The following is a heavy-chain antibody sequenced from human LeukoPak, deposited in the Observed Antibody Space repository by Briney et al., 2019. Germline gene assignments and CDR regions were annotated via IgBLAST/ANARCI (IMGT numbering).Heavy chain of an antibody. Sequence: GGSLRLSCVASGFTFRDYTMNWVRQAPGKGLEWVSAISKSSTYIKYADSVKGRFTVSRDNAKNSLFLQMNSLRVEDAAVYYCAREVVIVVEPAANTIDYWGQGTRVTVSS. CDR1: GFTFRDYT. CDR3: AREVVIVVEPAANTIDY. D-gene: IGHD2-2*01. V-gene: IGHV3-21*01. CDR2: ISKSSTYI. J-gene: IGHJ4*02.